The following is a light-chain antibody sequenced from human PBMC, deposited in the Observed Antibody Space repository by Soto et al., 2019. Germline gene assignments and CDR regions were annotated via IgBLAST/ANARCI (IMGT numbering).Light chain of an antibody. CDR3: QQYGISPFT. Sequence: EIVLTQSPGTLSLSPGERATLSCRASQSVSSSYLAWYQQKPGQAPRLLIHGASSRATGIPDRFSGSGSGTDFTLTISRLEPEDFAVYHCQQYGISPFTFGPGTKVDIK. J-gene: IGKJ3*01. CDR2: GAS. V-gene: IGKV3-20*01. CDR1: QSVSSSY.